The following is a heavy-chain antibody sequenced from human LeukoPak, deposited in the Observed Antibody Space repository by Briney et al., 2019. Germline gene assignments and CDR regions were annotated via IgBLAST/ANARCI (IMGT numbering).Heavy chain of an antibody. V-gene: IGHV3-23*01. D-gene: IGHD2-15*01. J-gene: IGHJ5*02. CDR3: AEGGYTTWFDP. CDR2: ITATGDRT. CDR1: GFTFSTSA. Sequence: GGSLRLSCAASGFTFSTSAMTWVRQAPGKGLEWVSGITATGDRTNYADSVKGRFTISRDNSKNTLYLEMNSLRAEDTAVYYCAEGGYTTWFDPWGQGTLVTVSS.